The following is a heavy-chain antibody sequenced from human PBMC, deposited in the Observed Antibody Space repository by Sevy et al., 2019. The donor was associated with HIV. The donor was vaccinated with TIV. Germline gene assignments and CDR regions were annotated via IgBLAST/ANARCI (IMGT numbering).Heavy chain of an antibody. D-gene: IGHD2-2*01. V-gene: IGHV3-21*01. CDR1: GFTFSSYS. CDR2: ISGISNYI. CDR3: ARNNCSITNCYFVDVFDI. Sequence: GGSLRLSCAASGFTFSSYSMNWVRQAPGKGLEWVSSISGISNYIYYADSMKGRFTVSRDNGRNSLYLQMNSLRAEDTAVYYCARNNCSITNCYFVDVFDICGQGTMVTVSS. J-gene: IGHJ3*02.